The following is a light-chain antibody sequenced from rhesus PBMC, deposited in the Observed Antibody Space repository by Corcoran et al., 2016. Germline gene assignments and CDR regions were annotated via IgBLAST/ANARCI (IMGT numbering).Light chain of an antibody. CDR1: QSLLDSDDGYTF. V-gene: IGKV2-104*02. J-gene: IGKJ4*01. Sequence: DIVMTQTPLSLPVTPGEPASISCRSSQSLLDSDDGYTFLDWYLQKPGQSPQLLIYDVSSRASGVTDRFSGRGSDTDFTLKISRVEAEDVGVYYCMQSLEFPLTFGGGTKVEI. CDR3: MQSLEFPLT. CDR2: DVS.